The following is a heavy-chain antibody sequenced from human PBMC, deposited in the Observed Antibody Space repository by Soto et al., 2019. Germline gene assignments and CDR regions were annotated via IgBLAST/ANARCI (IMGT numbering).Heavy chain of an antibody. D-gene: IGHD6-13*01. CDR3: ARLPPISAADTSLFDY. CDR2: IFYSGST. Sequence: PSETLSLTCTVSGGSTRSYCWSWIRQSPGKGLECIGYIFYSGSTNYNPSLKSRVTISVDTSKNQFSLILRSVTAADTAVYYCARLPPISAADTSLFDYWGEGTLVTVSS. CDR1: GGSTRSYC. V-gene: IGHV4-59*08. J-gene: IGHJ4*02.